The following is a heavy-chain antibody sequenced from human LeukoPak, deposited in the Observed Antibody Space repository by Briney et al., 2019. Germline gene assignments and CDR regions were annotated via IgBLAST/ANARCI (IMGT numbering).Heavy chain of an antibody. J-gene: IGHJ1*01. V-gene: IGHV4-59*02. Sequence: TTSETLSLTRSVSGGSVGSNYWSWVRQPPGKGLEWIGYISYSGDTKYNPSLKSRLSMSVDTSKNQCSLMLTSVTAADTAVYYCARGSGWYPHWGQGTLVTVSS. CDR1: GGSVGSNY. CDR2: ISYSGDT. CDR3: ARGSGWYPH. D-gene: IGHD6-19*01.